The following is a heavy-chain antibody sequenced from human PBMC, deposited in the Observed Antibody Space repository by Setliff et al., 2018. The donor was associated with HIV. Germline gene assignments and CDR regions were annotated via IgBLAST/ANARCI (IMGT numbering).Heavy chain of an antibody. J-gene: IGHJ4*02. CDR3: ARHWLKPIQELQQLPLLDYFDY. CDR2: IYHSGST. Sequence: PEETLSLTCAVSSYSISSGYYWGWIRQPPGKGLEWIGSIYHSGSTYYNPSLKSRVTISVDTSKNQFSLKLSSVTAADTAVYYCARHWLKPIQELQQLPLLDYFDYWGQGALVTVSS. CDR1: SYSISSGYY. V-gene: IGHV4-38-2*01. D-gene: IGHD6-13*01.